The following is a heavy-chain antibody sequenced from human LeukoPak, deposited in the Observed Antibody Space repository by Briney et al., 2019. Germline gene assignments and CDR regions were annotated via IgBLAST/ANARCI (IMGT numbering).Heavy chain of an antibody. J-gene: IGHJ4*02. CDR3: AKAVPKAVVTPSFDY. CDR1: GFTFDDYA. Sequence: GGSLRLSCAASGFTFDDYAMHWVRQAPGKGLEWVSGISWNSGSIGYADSVKGRFTISRDNSKNTLYLQMNSLRVEDTAVYYCAKAVPKAVVTPSFDYWGQGTLVTVSS. V-gene: IGHV3-9*01. CDR2: ISWNSGSI. D-gene: IGHD4-23*01.